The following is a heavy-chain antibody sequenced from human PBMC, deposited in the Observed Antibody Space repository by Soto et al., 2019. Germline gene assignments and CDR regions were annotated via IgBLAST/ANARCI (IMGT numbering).Heavy chain of an antibody. D-gene: IGHD2-2*02. Sequence: QVQLQESGPGLVKPSQTLSLTCTVSGGSISSGDYYWSWIRQPPGKGLEWIVYIYYSGSTYYNPSLKSRVTISVDTSKNQFSLKLSSVTAADTAVYYCARGRTNQLLYYEPYYYGMDVWGQGTTVTVSS. V-gene: IGHV4-30-4*01. J-gene: IGHJ6*02. CDR3: ARGRTNQLLYYEPYYYGMDV. CDR1: GGSISSGDYY. CDR2: IYYSGST.